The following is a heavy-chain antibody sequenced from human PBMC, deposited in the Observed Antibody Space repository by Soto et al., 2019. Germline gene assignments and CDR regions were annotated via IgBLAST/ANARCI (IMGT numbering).Heavy chain of an antibody. J-gene: IGHJ4*02. Sequence: QVQLQESGPGLVKPSGTLSLTCAVSGGSISTSNWWSWVRQPPGKGLEWIGEVYRTGSTTYNPSLESRLTISVAKSKHQFSLKLTSVTAADTAVYYCARARATIAAAAIFDCWGQGTLVTVSS. CDR2: VYRTGST. D-gene: IGHD6-13*01. CDR1: GGSISTSNW. CDR3: ARARATIAAAAIFDC. V-gene: IGHV4-4*02.